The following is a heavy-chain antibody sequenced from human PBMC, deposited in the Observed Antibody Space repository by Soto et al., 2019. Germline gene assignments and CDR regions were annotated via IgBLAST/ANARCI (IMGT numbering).Heavy chain of an antibody. CDR2: IIPILGIA. J-gene: IGHJ4*02. CDR1: GGTFSSYT. Sequence: QVQLVQSGAEVKKPGSSVKVSCKASGGTFSSYTISWVRQAPGQGLEWMGRIIPILGIANYAQKFQGRVTITADKYTSTAYMELSSLRSEDTAVYYCARGPVVAAAVGLFDYWGQGTLVTVSS. V-gene: IGHV1-69*02. CDR3: ARGPVVAAAVGLFDY. D-gene: IGHD2-15*01.